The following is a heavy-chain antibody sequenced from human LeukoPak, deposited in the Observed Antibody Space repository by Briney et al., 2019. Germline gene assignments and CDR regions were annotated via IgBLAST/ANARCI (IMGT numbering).Heavy chain of an antibody. CDR3: AREAISGGDHGTLFDY. D-gene: IGHD2-21*02. V-gene: IGHV1-2*02. Sequence: AASVKVSCKASGYTFTGYYMHWVRQAPGQGLEWMGWINPNSGGTNYAQKFQGRVTMTRDTSISTAYMELSRLRSDDTAVYYCAREAISGGDHGTLFDYWGQGTLVTVSS. CDR2: INPNSGGT. J-gene: IGHJ4*02. CDR1: GYTFTGYY.